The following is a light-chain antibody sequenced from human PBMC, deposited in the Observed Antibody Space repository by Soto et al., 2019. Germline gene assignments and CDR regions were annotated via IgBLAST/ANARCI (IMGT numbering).Light chain of an antibody. J-gene: IGKJ1*01. CDR1: DDITNY. CDR2: DAS. Sequence: IQLTQSPSSLSASVGDRVTVTCRASDDITNYLAWYQQKAGKAPNLLIYDASTLYSGVPSRFSGSGSGTEFTLTTSSLQPDDFAAYYCQQYHTDGTFGQGTKVDI. V-gene: IGKV1-9*01. CDR3: QQYHTDGT.